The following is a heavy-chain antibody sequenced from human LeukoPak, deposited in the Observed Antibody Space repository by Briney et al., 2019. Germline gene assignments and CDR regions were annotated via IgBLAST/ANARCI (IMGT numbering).Heavy chain of an antibody. CDR1: GYSISSGYY. CDR2: IYYSGST. Sequence: SETLSLTCAVSGYSISSGYYRSWIRQPPGKGLEWIGYIYYSGSTNYNPSLKSRVTISVDTSKNQFSLKLSSVTAADTAVYYCARLGVTAIPGDYWGQGTLVTVSS. J-gene: IGHJ4*02. CDR3: ARLGVTAIPGDY. V-gene: IGHV4-61*01. D-gene: IGHD2-21*02.